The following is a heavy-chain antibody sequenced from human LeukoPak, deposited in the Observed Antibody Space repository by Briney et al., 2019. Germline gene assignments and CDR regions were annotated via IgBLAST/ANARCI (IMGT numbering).Heavy chain of an antibody. J-gene: IGHJ4*02. CDR3: AAVELATAYFDY. CDR2: INHSGST. CDR1: GASFSGSY. D-gene: IGHD5-24*01. V-gene: IGHV4-34*01. Sequence: PSETLSLTCAVYGASFSGSYWSWIRQPPGKGLEWIGEINHSGSTNYNPSLKSRVTISVDTSKNHFSLKLSSVTAADTGVYYCAAVELATAYFDYWGQGTLVTVSS.